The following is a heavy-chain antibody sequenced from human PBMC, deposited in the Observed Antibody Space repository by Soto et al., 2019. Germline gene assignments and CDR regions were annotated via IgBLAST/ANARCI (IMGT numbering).Heavy chain of an antibody. CDR3: VRGGYMHACAI. D-gene: IGHD6-13*01. J-gene: IGHJ3*02. CDR2: MNNDGSYT. CDR1: GFTFSSYW. Sequence: VQLVESGGGLVQPGGSLRLSCAASGFTFSSYWMYWVRQAPGKGLEWVSHMNNDGSYTIYAESVKGRFTLSRDNAKNTLYLQMNSLRAEDTAVYYCVRGGYMHACAIWGQGTMVTVSS. V-gene: IGHV3-74*01.